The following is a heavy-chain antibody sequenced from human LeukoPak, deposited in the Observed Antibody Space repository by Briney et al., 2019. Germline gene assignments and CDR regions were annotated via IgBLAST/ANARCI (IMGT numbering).Heavy chain of an antibody. Sequence: ASVKVSCKASGGTFSDYSSSWVRQAPGQGLEWMGRIIPILNVPNYAQKFEGRVTITADKSTSTAYMELSSLKSEDTAVYFCARDRPRARYFDYWGQGTLVTVSS. D-gene: IGHD2-15*01. CDR3: ARDRPRARYFDY. CDR1: GGTFSDYS. J-gene: IGHJ4*02. V-gene: IGHV1-69*04. CDR2: IIPILNVP.